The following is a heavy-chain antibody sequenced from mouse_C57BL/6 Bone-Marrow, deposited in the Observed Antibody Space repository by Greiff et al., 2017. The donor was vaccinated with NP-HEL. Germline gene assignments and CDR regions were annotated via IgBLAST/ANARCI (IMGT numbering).Heavy chain of an antibody. J-gene: IGHJ2*01. Sequence: EVMLVESGGGLVKPGGSLKLSCAASGFTFSSYAMSWVRQTPEKRLEWVATISDGGSYTYYPDNVKGRFTISRDNAKNNLYLQMSHLKSEDTAMYYCARKGNITTVVGYFDYWGQGTTLTVSS. CDR2: ISDGGSYT. CDR1: GFTFSSYA. CDR3: ARKGNITTVVGYFDY. V-gene: IGHV5-4*03. D-gene: IGHD1-1*01.